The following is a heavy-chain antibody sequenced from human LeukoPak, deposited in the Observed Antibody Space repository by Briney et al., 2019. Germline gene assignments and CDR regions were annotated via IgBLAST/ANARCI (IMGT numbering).Heavy chain of an antibody. D-gene: IGHD3-3*01. J-gene: IGHJ6*03. CDR1: GASISSSSYY. Sequence: PSETLSLTCTVSGASISSSSYYWGWIRQPPGKGLGWIGSIHGSGSTYYNPSLKSRVTISVDTSKNQFSLKLNSVTAADTAVYYCSRPGGVASRSGFYRGYYYMDVWGKGTTVIVSS. CDR3: SRPGGVASRSGFYRGYYYMDV. CDR2: IHGSGST. V-gene: IGHV4-39*01.